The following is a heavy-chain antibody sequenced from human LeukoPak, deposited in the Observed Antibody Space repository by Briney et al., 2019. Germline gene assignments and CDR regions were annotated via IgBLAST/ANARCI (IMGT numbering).Heavy chain of an antibody. V-gene: IGHV3-53*01. CDR2: IYSGGST. D-gene: IGHD3-10*01. CDR3: ASLRSFDS. J-gene: IGHJ4*02. Sequence: GGSLRLSCAASGFTVSGNDMNWVRQAPGKGLEWVSVIYSGGSTNYADSVKGRFTISRDRSKNTLYLQMSSLRADDTAVYYCASLRSFDSWGQGTLVTVSS. CDR1: GFTVSGND.